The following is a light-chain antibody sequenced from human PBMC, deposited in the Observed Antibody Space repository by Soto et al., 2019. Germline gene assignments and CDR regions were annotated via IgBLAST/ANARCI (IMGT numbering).Light chain of an antibody. CDR1: SSDVGTYNF. Sequence: QSALTQPASVSGSPGQSITISCTGSSSDVGTYNFVSWYQQHPGKAPKLIIYDVSKRPSGVSNRFSGSKSGNTASLTISGLQAEDEADYHCCSYAGTSTFDVLFGGGTKVTVL. J-gene: IGLJ2*01. V-gene: IGLV2-23*02. CDR2: DVS. CDR3: CSYAGTSTFDVL.